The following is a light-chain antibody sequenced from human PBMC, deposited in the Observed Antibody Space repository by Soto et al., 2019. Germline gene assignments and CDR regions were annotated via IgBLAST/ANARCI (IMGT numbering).Light chain of an antibody. Sequence: IMLTQSPGTLSLSPGERATLSCRASQSVSSNYLAWYQQKPGQAPRLLIYGASSRATGIPDRFSGSGSGTDFTLTISRLEPEDFAVYYCQQYGGSPWTFGQGTKVDI. CDR2: GAS. J-gene: IGKJ1*01. CDR1: QSVSSNY. V-gene: IGKV3-20*01. CDR3: QQYGGSPWT.